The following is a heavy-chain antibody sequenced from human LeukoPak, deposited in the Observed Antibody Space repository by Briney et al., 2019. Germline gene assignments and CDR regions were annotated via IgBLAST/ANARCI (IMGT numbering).Heavy chain of an antibody. V-gene: IGHV3-21*01. CDR2: ISRTSESI. CDR1: GFTFNTYS. Sequence: GGSLRLSCAASGFTFNTYSMSWVRQAPGKGLEWVAIISRTSESIFYADSLKGRFTISRDNAKNSLYLQMNGLRAEDTAAYYCARGATDTTRWFDPWGQGTLVIVSS. D-gene: IGHD1-7*01. J-gene: IGHJ5*02. CDR3: ARGATDTTRWFDP.